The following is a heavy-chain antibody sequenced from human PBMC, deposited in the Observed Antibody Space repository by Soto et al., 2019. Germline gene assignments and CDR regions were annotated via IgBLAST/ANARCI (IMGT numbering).Heavy chain of an antibody. V-gene: IGHV3-30*18. CDR2: ISYDGSNK. J-gene: IGHJ5*02. CDR3: AKDSEHRHDTAMFP. CDR1: GFTFSSYG. Sequence: QVQLVESGGGVVQPGRSLRLSCAASGFTFSSYGMHWVRQAPGKGLEWVAGISYDGSNKYYADSVKGRFTISRDKSKKLLYLQMNSMRAEDTAVYYCAKDSEHRHDTAMFPCGQGTLVTFSS. D-gene: IGHD5-18*01.